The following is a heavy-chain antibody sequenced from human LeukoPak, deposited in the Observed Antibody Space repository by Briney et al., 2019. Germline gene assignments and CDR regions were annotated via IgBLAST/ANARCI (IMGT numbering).Heavy chain of an antibody. CDR2: IEQDGSDK. CDR1: GFIFSNYW. J-gene: IGHJ4*02. V-gene: IGHV3-7*05. D-gene: IGHD3-3*01. Sequence: GGSLRLSCTASGFIFSNYWMSWVRQAPGKGLEWVANIEQDGSDKYYVDSVKGRFSISRDNAKNSLYLQMNSLRAEDTAVYYCARVLFGDFGPIRDWGQGTLVTVSS. CDR3: ARVLFGDFGPIRD.